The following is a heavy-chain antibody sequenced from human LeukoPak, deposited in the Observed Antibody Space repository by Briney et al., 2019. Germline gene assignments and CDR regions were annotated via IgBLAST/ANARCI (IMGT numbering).Heavy chain of an antibody. CDR3: ARDHNDWSQPIDY. CDR1: GFPFSTYW. V-gene: IGHV3-74*01. J-gene: IGHJ4*02. Sequence: GGSLRLSCVASGFPFSTYWMHWLRQVPGKGLVYVSHISSDGSSTNYADSVKVRFTISRDNAKNTMYLQMNSLRAENTAVYYCARDHNDWSQPIDYWGQGTLVTVSS. CDR2: ISSDGSST. D-gene: IGHD3-9*01.